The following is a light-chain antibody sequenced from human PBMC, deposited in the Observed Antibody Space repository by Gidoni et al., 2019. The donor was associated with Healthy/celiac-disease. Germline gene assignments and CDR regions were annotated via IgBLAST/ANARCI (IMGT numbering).Light chain of an antibody. Sequence: QSALTQPASVSGSPGQSVTISCTGTSSDVGGYNYVSRYQQHPGKAPKLMIYEVSNRPPGVSNRFSGSKSGNTASLTISGLQAEDEADYYCSSYTSSSTLWVVFGGGTKLTVL. V-gene: IGLV2-14*01. J-gene: IGLJ2*01. CDR1: SSDVGGYNY. CDR2: EVS. CDR3: SSYTSSSTLWVV.